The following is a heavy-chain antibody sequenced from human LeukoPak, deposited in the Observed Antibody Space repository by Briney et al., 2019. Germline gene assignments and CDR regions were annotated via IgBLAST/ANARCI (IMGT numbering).Heavy chain of an antibody. J-gene: IGHJ4*02. CDR2: ISGYNGNT. V-gene: IGHV1-18*01. CDR3: TRDVAASAWSPGFDY. D-gene: IGHD6-19*01. CDR1: GYTFISFS. Sequence: GASVKVSCKASGYTFISFSITGVRQAPGQGLERMGWISGYNGNTDYEQKFQGRVTMTTDTSTSTAYMELRSLRSDDTAVYYCTRDVAASAWSPGFDYWGQGTLVTVSS.